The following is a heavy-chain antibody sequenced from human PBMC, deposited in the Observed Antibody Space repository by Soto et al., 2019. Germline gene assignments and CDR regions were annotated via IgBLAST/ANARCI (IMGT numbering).Heavy chain of an antibody. CDR2: ISAYNGNT. J-gene: IGHJ6*03. Sequence: ASVKVSCKASGYTFTSYGISWVRQAPGQGLEWMGWISAYNGNTNYAQKLQGRVTMTTDTSTSTAYMELRSLRSDDTAVYYCAIATVTSGNYYYYMDVWGKGTTVTVSS. CDR3: AIATVTSGNYYYYMDV. V-gene: IGHV1-18*01. CDR1: GYTFTSYG. D-gene: IGHD4-17*01.